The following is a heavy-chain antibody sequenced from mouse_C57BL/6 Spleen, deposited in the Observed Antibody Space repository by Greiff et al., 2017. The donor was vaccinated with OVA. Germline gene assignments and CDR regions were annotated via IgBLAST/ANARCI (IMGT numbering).Heavy chain of an antibody. CDR2: IYPGGGYT. D-gene: IGHD1-1*01. J-gene: IGHJ1*03. Sequence: QVQLQQSGAELVRPGTSVKMSCKASGYTFTNYWIGWAKQRPGHGLEWIGDIYPGGGYTNYNEKFKGKATLTADKSSSTAYMQFSSLTSEDSAIYYCARYGYYGSSYGGYFDVWGTGTTVTVSS. V-gene: IGHV1-63*01. CDR3: ARYGYYGSSYGGYFDV. CDR1: GYTFTNYW.